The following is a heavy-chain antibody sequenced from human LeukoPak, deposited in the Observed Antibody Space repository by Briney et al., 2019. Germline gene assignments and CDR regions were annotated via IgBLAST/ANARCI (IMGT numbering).Heavy chain of an antibody. J-gene: IGHJ4*02. Sequence: GGSLRLSCAASGFTVSSNYMSWVRQAPGKGLEWVSVIYSGGSTYYADSVKGRFTISRDNSKNTLYLQMNSLRAEDTAVYYCARIRLDSSGYPDYWGQGTLVTVFS. CDR3: ARIRLDSSGYPDY. CDR2: IYSGGST. D-gene: IGHD3-22*01. CDR1: GFTVSSNY. V-gene: IGHV3-66*01.